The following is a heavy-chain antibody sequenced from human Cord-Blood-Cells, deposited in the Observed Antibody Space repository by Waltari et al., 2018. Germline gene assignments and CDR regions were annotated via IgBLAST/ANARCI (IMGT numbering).Heavy chain of an antibody. D-gene: IGHD5-12*01. V-gene: IGHV1-8*01. J-gene: IGHJ1*01. CDR2: MNPNSGNT. CDR3: ARGRRSGYDLYFQH. CDR1: GYTFTSYD. Sequence: QVPLVQSGAEVKKPGASVKGSCKASGYTFTSYDINWVRQATGQGLEWMGWMNPNSGNTGYAQKFQGRVTMTRNTSISTAYMELSSLRSEDTAVYYCARGRRSGYDLYFQHWGQGTLVTVSS.